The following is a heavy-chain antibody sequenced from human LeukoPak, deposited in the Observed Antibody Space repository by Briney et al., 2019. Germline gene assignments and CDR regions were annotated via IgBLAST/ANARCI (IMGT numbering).Heavy chain of an antibody. D-gene: IGHD3-22*01. CDR1: GSTVSSYA. Sequence: ASVKVSCKASGSTVSSYAISWVRQAPGQGLEWMGGIIPIFGTANYAQKFQGRVTITTDESTSTAYMELSSLRSEDTAVYYCARDRGSGYPFDYWGQGTLVTVSS. CDR3: ARDRGSGYPFDY. V-gene: IGHV1-69*05. J-gene: IGHJ4*02. CDR2: IIPIFGTA.